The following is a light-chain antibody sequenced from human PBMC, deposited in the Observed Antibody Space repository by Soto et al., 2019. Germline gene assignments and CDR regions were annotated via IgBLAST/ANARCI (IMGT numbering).Light chain of an antibody. J-gene: IGKJ5*01. CDR1: QSVSRN. CDR3: QQYSNWPT. Sequence: EIVMTQSPATLSVSPGDGATLSCRASQSVSRNLAWYQQRPGQAPRLLISGASTRATGIAARFSGSGSGREFTLTISSLQSEDSALYYCQQYSNWPTFGQGTRLEIK. V-gene: IGKV3-15*01. CDR2: GAS.